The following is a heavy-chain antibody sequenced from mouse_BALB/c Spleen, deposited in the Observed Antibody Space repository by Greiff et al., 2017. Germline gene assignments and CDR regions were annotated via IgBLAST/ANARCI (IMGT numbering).Heavy chain of an antibody. J-gene: IGHJ4*01. CDR3: AKAFYGYLYAMDY. Sequence: VQLQQSGAELAKPGASVKMSCKASGYTFTSYWMHWVKQRPGQGLEWIGYINPSTGYTEYNQKFKDKATLTADKSSSTAYMQLSSLTSEDSAVYYCAKAFYGYLYAMDYWGQGTSVTVSS. V-gene: IGHV1-7*01. D-gene: IGHD1-2*01. CDR1: GYTFTSYW. CDR2: INPSTGYT.